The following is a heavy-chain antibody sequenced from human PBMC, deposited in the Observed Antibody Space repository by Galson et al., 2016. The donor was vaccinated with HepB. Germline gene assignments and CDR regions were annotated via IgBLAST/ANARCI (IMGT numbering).Heavy chain of an antibody. J-gene: IGHJ6*02. V-gene: IGHV3-23*01. CDR2: ISGSADHT. CDR3: AREQVEASYYGSVSGYYYYYGMDI. Sequence: SLRLSCAASGFTFSNYAMSWVRQAPGKGLEWVSAISGSADHTYYADSVKGRFTISRDNSKNTLYLQMNSLRPEDTAVCYCAREQVEASYYGSVSGYYYYYGMDILGQGTTVIVSS. CDR1: GFTFSNYA. D-gene: IGHD3-10*01.